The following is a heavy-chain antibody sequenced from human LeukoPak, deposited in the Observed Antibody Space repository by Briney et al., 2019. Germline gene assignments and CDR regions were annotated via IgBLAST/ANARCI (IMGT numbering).Heavy chain of an antibody. CDR3: ARGSGGNQLLLYYYGMDV. Sequence: GGSLRLSCAASGFTFSDYYVSWIRQAPGKGLEWVSYISSSGSTIYYADSVKGRFTISRDNAKNSLYLQMNSLRAEDTAVYYCARGSGGNQLLLYYYGMDVWGQGTTVTVSS. D-gene: IGHD2-2*01. J-gene: IGHJ6*02. CDR1: GFTFSDYY. CDR2: ISSSGSTI. V-gene: IGHV3-11*01.